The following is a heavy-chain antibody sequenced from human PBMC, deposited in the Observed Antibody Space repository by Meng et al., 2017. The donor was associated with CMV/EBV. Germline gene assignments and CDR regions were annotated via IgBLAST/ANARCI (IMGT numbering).Heavy chain of an antibody. CDR3: ARGEDQLLPWGAFDI. CDR2: ISAYNGNT. J-gene: IGHJ3*02. CDR1: GYTFTSYG. V-gene: IGHV1-18*01. D-gene: IGHD2-2*01. Sequence: ASVQVSCKASGYTFTSYGISWVRQDPGEGLEWMGWISAYNGNTNYAQKLQGRVTMTTDTSTSTAYMELRSLRSDDTAVYYCARGEDQLLPWGAFDIWGQGTMVTVSS.